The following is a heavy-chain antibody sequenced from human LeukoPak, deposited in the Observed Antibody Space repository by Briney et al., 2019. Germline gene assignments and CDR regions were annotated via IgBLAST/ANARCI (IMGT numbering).Heavy chain of an antibody. V-gene: IGHV3-23*01. CDR3: AKDTDLWSGSKRMLDY. Sequence: GGSLRLSCAASQLTCIIYDMSGIRQAPGKGLEWVSAISGSCGSTYYADSVKGRFTISRDNSKNTLYLQMNTLRAEEAAVHSSAKDTDLWSGSKRMLDYWGQGTLVTVSS. CDR1: QLTCIIYD. J-gene: IGHJ4*02. D-gene: IGHD3-3*01. CDR2: ISGSCGST.